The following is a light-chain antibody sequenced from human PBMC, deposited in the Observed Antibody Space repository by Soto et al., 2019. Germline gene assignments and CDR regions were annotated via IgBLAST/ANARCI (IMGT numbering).Light chain of an antibody. CDR1: HTVRNNY. CDR2: DAS. CDR3: QQFSSYPLT. J-gene: IGKJ4*01. V-gene: IGKV3-20*01. Sequence: EFVFTQSPCTLSLSTGERATLSCRASHTVRNNYLAWYQQKPGQAPRLLIYDASSRATGIPDRFSGGGSGTDFTLTISRLEPEDFAVYYCQQFSSYPLTCGGGNKV.